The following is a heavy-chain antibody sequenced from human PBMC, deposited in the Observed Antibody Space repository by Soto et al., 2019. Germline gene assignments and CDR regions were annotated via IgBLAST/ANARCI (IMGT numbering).Heavy chain of an antibody. D-gene: IGHD3-16*02. V-gene: IGHV3-7*03. J-gene: IGHJ5*02. CDR2: IKEDGSEK. CDR3: ARYRSLDP. Sequence: EVQLVESGGGLVQPGGSLSLSCADSGFILRNYWMSWVRQAPGMGLQWVASIKEDGSEKYYVDPVKGRFTISRENAKNSLYLQMNSLRAEDTAVYYCARYRSLDPWGQGILVTVSS. CDR1: GFILRNYW.